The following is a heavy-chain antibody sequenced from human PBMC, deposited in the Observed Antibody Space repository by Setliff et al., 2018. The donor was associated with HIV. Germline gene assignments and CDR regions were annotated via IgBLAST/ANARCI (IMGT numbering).Heavy chain of an antibody. J-gene: IGHJ4*02. Sequence: GESLKISCKGSGCSFTTYWIAWLRQMPGKGLEWVGIIYPGDSDTRYSPSFQGQVTISADKSISTAYLQWSSLKASDTAMYYCARHGQYGSGSYYNRPFDYWGQGTLVTVSS. CDR3: ARHGQYGSGSYYNRPFDY. D-gene: IGHD3-10*01. CDR1: GCSFTTYW. CDR2: IYPGDSDT. V-gene: IGHV5-51*01.